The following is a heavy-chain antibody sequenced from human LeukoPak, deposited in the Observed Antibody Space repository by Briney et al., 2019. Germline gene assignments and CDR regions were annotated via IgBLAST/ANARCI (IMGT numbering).Heavy chain of an antibody. CDR3: ARLDGSSWSENWFDP. CDR1: GYTFTGYY. J-gene: IGHJ5*02. CDR2: INPNSGGT. D-gene: IGHD6-13*01. Sequence: ASVKVSCKASGYTFTGYYMHWVRQAPGQGLEWMGWINPNSGGTNYAQKFQGRVTMTRDTSISTAYMELSSLRSEDTAVYYCARLDGSSWSENWFDPWGQGTLVTVSS. V-gene: IGHV1-2*02.